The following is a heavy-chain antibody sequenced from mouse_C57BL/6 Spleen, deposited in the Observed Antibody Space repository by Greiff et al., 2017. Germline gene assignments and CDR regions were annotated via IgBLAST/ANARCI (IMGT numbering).Heavy chain of an antibody. V-gene: IGHV1-72*01. J-gene: IGHJ3*01. CDR1: GYTFTSYW. CDR2: IDPNSGGT. CDR3: ARSHYDYDGRFAY. Sequence: VQLQQPGAELVKPGASVKLSCKASGYTFTSYWMHWVKQRPGRGLEWIGRIDPNSGGTKYNEKFKSKATLTVDKPSSTAYMQLRSLTSEDSAVYYCARSHYDYDGRFAYWGQGTLVTVSA. D-gene: IGHD2-4*01.